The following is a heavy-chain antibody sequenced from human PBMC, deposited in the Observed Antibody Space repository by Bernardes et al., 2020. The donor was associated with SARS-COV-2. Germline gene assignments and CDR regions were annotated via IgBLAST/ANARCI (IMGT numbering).Heavy chain of an antibody. J-gene: IGHJ4*02. CDR1: GGSISSYY. CDR3: ARLGYCSGGSCYSGFFDY. CDR2: IYYSGST. D-gene: IGHD2-15*01. Sequence: TLSLTCTVSGGSISSYYWSWIRQPPGKGLEWIGYIYYSGSTNYNPSLKSRVTISVDTSKNQFSLKLSSVTAADTAVYYCARLGYCSGGSCYSGFFDYWGQGTLVTVSS. V-gene: IGHV4-59*08.